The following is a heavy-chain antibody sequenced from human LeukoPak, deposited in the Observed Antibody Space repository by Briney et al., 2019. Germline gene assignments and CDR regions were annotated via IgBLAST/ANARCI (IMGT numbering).Heavy chain of an antibody. D-gene: IGHD3-16*01. J-gene: IGHJ4*02. V-gene: IGHV3-7*01. CDR2: IKQDGSVL. CDR1: GFTFSSHW. CDR3: ARDGGWTTFDS. Sequence: GGSLRLSCAASGFTFSSHWLTRVGQAQGKGWELMANIKQDGSVLKYVDSVRGRFTISRDNAKNSLYLHMNSLRAEDTAVYYCARDGGWTTFDSWGQGTLVAVSS.